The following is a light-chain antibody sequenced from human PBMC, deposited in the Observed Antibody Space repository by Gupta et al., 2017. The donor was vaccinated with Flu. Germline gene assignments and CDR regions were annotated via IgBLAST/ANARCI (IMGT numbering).Light chain of an antibody. CDR3: QPYTSYP. CDR1: QGISRW. CDR2: AAS. V-gene: IGKV1D-16*01. J-gene: IGKJ1*01. Sequence: SLSASVGDRVTSPGRASQGISRWLDWYQQKPEKAPKSLIYAASSLQSGVPSRFSGSGSGTDFTLTSSSLQYEDFANYYCQPYTSYPFGRGTKVDIK.